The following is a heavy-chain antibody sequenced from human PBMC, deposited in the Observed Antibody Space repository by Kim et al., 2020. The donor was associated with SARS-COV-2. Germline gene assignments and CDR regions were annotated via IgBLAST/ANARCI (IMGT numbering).Heavy chain of an antibody. Sequence: SETLSLTCNVSGASTSSFSINSHYWSWIRRPPGKGLEWIGYIYYSGSAVYNPSLKSRVTISIDASKNEFSLKVTSAIAEDTAVYYCARTPPGGTGVDYWGQGTLVTVSS. CDR1: GASTSSFSINSHY. J-gene: IGHJ4*02. CDR2: IYYSGSA. D-gene: IGHD1-26*01. CDR3: ARTPPGGTGVDY. V-gene: IGHV4-61*01.